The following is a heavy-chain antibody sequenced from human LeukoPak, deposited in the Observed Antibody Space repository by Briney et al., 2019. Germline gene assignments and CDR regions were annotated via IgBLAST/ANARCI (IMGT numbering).Heavy chain of an antibody. J-gene: IGHJ5*02. CDR1: GGSFSGYY. CDR2: INHSGST. V-gene: IGHV4-34*01. CDR3: ARVGGNSESYGWFGP. D-gene: IGHD4-23*01. Sequence: SETLFLTCAVYGGSFSGYYWSWIRQPPGKGLEWIGEINHSGSTNYNPSLKSRVTISVDTSKNQFSLKLSSVTAADTAVYYCARVGGNSESYGWFGPWGQGSLVTVSS.